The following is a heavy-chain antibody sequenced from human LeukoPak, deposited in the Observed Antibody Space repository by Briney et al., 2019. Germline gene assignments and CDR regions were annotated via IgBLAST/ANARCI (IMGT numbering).Heavy chain of an antibody. J-gene: IGHJ3*02. CDR2: IYHSGGT. CDR3: ARQGGGYCSSTRCYSAFDI. D-gene: IGHD2-2*02. V-gene: IGHV4-39*01. Sequence: SETLSLTSTVSGGSISSGSYYWDWIRQPPGKGLEWIANIYHSGGTYYNPSLKSRVTISVDTSKNQFSLKLSSVTAADTAVYYCARQGGGYCSSTRCYSAFDIWGQGTMVTVSS. CDR1: GGSISSGSYY.